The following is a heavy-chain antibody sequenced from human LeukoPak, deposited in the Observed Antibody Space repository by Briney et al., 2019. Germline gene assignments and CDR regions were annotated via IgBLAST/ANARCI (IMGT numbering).Heavy chain of an antibody. V-gene: IGHV3-30*18. D-gene: IGHD6-19*01. J-gene: IGHJ4*02. CDR2: ISYDGSNK. Sequence: GGSLRLSCAASGFTFSSFGMHWVRQAPGKGLEWVAAISYDGSNKYYADSVKGRFTISRDNSKNTLYLQMNSLRAEDTAVYYCAKDRPPFVIIAVATDYWGQGTLVTVSS. CDR3: AKDRPPFVIIAVATDY. CDR1: GFTFSSFG.